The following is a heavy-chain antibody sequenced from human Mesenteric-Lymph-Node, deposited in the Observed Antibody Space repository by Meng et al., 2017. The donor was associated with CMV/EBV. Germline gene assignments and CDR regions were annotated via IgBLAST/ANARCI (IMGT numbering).Heavy chain of an antibody. J-gene: IGHJ4*01. Sequence: ASVTVSCKTSGYNFRHRGIRWVRQAPGQSLEWMGWITPYDGDTKYAQEVQGRLAMTTDTSTNTVYMELRRLTSDDTAVYFCATDGPTSLEPFKYWGQGTLVTVSS. D-gene: IGHD1-14*01. V-gene: IGHV1-18*01. CDR3: ATDGPTSLEPFKY. CDR2: ITPYDGDT. CDR1: GYNFRHRG.